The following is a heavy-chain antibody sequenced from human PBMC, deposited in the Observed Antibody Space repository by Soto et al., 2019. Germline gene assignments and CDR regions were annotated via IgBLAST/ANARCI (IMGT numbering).Heavy chain of an antibody. V-gene: IGHV3-33*03. Sequence: QVQLVESGGGVVQPGTSLRLSCTASGSTFSTYAMHWVRQAPGKGLEWVAVIWDDGRKQFYADSVKGRFTISRDNSKNMLYLQMHSLRVEDTSVYFCATDRGLAPFENGCQGTLVTVSS. CDR2: IWDDGRKQ. J-gene: IGHJ4*01. CDR3: ATDRGLAPFEN. D-gene: IGHD4-17*01. CDR1: GSTFSTYA.